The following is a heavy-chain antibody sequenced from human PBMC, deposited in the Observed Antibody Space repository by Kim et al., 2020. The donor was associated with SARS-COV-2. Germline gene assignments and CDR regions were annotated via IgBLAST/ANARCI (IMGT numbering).Heavy chain of an antibody. CDR3: ARRGGSSGISGFWFDP. J-gene: IGHJ5*02. Sequence: SVKVSCKASGGTFSSYTISWVRQAPGQGLEWMGRIIPILGIANYAQKFQGRVTITADKSTSTAYMELSSLRSEDTAVYYCARRGGSSGISGFWFDPWGQGTLVTVSS. V-gene: IGHV1-69*02. CDR2: IIPILGIA. D-gene: IGHD3-22*01. CDR1: GGTFSSYT.